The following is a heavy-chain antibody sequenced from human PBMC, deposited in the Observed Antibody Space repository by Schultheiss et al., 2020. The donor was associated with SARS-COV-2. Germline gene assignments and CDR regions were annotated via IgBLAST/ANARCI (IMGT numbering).Heavy chain of an antibody. CDR3: AKHPLGLRYGLDV. D-gene: IGHD5-18*01. CDR1: GFTFSTYT. CDR2: ISSSSRYI. Sequence: GSLRLSCAASGFTFSTYTINWVRQAPGKGLEWVSSISSSSRYIYYADSVKGRFTISRDNSKNTLYLQMNSLRAEDTAVYYCAKHPLGLRYGLDVWGQGTTVTVSS. V-gene: IGHV3-21*04. J-gene: IGHJ6*02.